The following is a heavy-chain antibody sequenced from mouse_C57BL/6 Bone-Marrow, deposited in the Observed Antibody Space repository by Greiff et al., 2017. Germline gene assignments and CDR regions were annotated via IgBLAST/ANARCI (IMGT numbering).Heavy chain of an antibody. D-gene: IGHD3-3*01. CDR2: IYPGSGST. CDR1: GYTFTSYW. V-gene: IGHV1-55*01. Sequence: VQLQQPGAELVKPGASVKMSCKASGYTFTSYWITWVKQRPGQGLEWIGDIYPGSGSTNYNEKFKSKATLTVDKSSITANMQLRSLTSEDSAVYYCARRGDYYAMDYWGQGTSVTVSS. CDR3: ARRGDYYAMDY. J-gene: IGHJ4*01.